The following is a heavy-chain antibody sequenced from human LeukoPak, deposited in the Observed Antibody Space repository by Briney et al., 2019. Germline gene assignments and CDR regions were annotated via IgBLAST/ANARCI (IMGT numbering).Heavy chain of an antibody. V-gene: IGHV3-64*01. J-gene: IGHJ4*02. Sequence: GGSLRLSCAASGFTFSSYAMHWVRQAPGKGLEYVSGISSNGDSTYYANSVKGRITISRDNSKNTLYLQMNSLRAEDTAVYYCAKDGGSYYKDFDHWGQGTLVTVSS. D-gene: IGHD1-26*01. CDR1: GFTFSSYA. CDR3: AKDGGSYYKDFDH. CDR2: ISSNGDST.